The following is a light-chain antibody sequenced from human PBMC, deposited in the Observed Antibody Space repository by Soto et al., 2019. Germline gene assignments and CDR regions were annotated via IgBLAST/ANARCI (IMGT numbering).Light chain of an antibody. CDR3: MQSTQLPPT. J-gene: IGKJ5*01. V-gene: IGKV2D-29*02. CDR2: EVS. CDR1: QSLLHITGETF. Sequence: DDVMIQSPLSLSVTPGQPASISCKSSQSLLHITGETFLFWYLQKPGQSPQLLIYEVSTRVSGVPDRFSGSGSGTDFTLEISRVETDDVGIYYCMQSTQLPPTFGQGTRLEIK.